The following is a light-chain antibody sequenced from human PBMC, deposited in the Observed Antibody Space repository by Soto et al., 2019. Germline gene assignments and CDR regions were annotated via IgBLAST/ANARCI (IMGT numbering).Light chain of an antibody. CDR3: QQYCSSPFT. V-gene: IGKV3-20*01. CDR2: GAS. Sequence: DIVLTQSPGTLSLSPGERATLSCRASQTVSSNNLDWYQQKRGQAPRLLIYGASSRAAAIPHRFRGSVSGTDFTLIISSLAPEDFAVYYCQQYCSSPFTVGPGTAVDIK. J-gene: IGKJ3*01. CDR1: QTVSSNN.